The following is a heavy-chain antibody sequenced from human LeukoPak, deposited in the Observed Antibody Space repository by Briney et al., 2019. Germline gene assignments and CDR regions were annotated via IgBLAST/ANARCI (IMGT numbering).Heavy chain of an antibody. CDR1: GFFTFNNYC. V-gene: IGHV3-74*03. CDR2: INTDGTTT. J-gene: IGHJ4*02. D-gene: IGHD3-22*01. Sequence: PGGSLRLSCAASGFFTFNNYCMHWVRQAPGNGLVWVSHINTDGTTTTYADSVKGRFTISRDNAKNILYLQMNSLRVEDTAVYYCARAYNSGLDYWGQGTLVTVSS. CDR3: ARAYNSGLDY.